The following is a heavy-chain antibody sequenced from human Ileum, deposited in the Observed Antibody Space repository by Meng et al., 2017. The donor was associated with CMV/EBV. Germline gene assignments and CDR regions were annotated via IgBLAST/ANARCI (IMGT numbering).Heavy chain of an antibody. CDR2: ISPYNGNT. CDR1: DYNFIGHG. D-gene: IGHD2-8*01. V-gene: IGHV1-18*01. J-gene: IGHJ4*02. CDR3: ASVGWCYYFDH. Sequence: QFELEPSGTEVKTAWTAVCVTFNISDYNFIGHGLVWVRQAPGQMLEWMGWISPYNGNTDSAQKFQGRVTMTTDISISTAYIELRSLRSYDTAVYYCASVGWCYYFDHWGQGTLVTVSS.